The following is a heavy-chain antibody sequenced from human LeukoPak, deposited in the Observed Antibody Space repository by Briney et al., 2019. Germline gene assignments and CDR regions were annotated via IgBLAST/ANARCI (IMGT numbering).Heavy chain of an antibody. CDR3: VRNAGYSSSWSAFDY. Sequence: GGSLRLSCAASGFTFSTYWMSWVRQAPGKGLEWVANIKQDGSEKYYVDSVKGRFTISRDNGKNSLYLQMNSLRAEDTAVYYCVRNAGYSSSWSAFDYWGQGTLVTVSS. D-gene: IGHD6-13*01. V-gene: IGHV3-7*01. CDR1: GFTFSTYW. CDR2: IKQDGSEK. J-gene: IGHJ4*02.